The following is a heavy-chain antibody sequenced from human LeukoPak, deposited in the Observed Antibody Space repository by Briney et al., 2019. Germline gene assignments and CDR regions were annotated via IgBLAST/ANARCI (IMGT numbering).Heavy chain of an antibody. CDR2: IYYSGST. Sequence: SETLSLTCTVSGGSISSYYWSWIRQPPGKGLEWIGYIYYSGSTNYNPSLKGRVTISVDTSKNQFSLKLSSVTAADTAVYYCAREGSYRNWFDPWGQGTLVTVSS. V-gene: IGHV4-59*12. CDR1: GGSISSYY. D-gene: IGHD1-26*01. J-gene: IGHJ5*02. CDR3: AREGSYRNWFDP.